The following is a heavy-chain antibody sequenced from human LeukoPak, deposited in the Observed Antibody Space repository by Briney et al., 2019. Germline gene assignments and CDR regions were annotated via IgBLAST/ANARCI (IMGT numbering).Heavy chain of an antibody. CDR3: ASEIVVVTHDAFDI. D-gene: IGHD3-22*01. CDR1: GYTFTSYA. CDR2: INTNTGNP. V-gene: IGHV7-4-1*02. Sequence: EASVKVSCKASGYTFTSYAMNWVRQAPGQGLEWMGWINTNTGNPTYAQGFTGRFVFSLDTSVSTAYLQISSLKAEDTAVYYCASEIVVVTHDAFDIWGQGTMVTVSS. J-gene: IGHJ3*02.